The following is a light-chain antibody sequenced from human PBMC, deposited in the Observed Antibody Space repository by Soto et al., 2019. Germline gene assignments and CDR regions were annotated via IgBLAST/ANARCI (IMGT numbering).Light chain of an antibody. V-gene: IGKV3-15*01. Sequence: EIVMTQTPATLSVSPGERATLSCRASQSVSSNLAWYQQKPGQAPRLLIYGASTRATGIPARFSGSGSGTEFTLTNSCLQSEDFAVYFCQQYNNWPPMAFGKGTKVEIK. CDR1: QSVSSN. J-gene: IGKJ1*01. CDR2: GAS. CDR3: QQYNNWPPMA.